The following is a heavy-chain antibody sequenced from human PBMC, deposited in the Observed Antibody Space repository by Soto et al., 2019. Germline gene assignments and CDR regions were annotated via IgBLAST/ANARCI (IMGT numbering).Heavy chain of an antibody. J-gene: IGHJ6*02. CDR2: ISSDSSYK. CDR3: ARGYCTRSSCYIGGFYYYGMDV. Sequence: PGGSLRLSCAASGFTLSSHTMNWVRQAPGKGLEWVSSISSDSSYKYYTDSVKGRFTVSRDNAKNSLYLQMDSLRAEDTAVYYCARGYCTRSSCYIGGFYYYGMDVWGQGATVTAP. D-gene: IGHD2-2*01. V-gene: IGHV3-21*01. CDR1: GFTLSSHT.